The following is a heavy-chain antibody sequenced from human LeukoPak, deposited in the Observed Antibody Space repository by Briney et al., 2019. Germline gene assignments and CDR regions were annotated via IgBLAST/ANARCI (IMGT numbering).Heavy chain of an antibody. J-gene: IGHJ4*02. CDR1: GGSFSGCY. CDR2: INHSGST. CDR3: ARGVGSWYPFDY. D-gene: IGHD6-13*01. V-gene: IGHV4-34*01. Sequence: SETLSLTCAVYGGSFSGCYWSWIRQPPGKGLEWIGEINHSGSTNYNPSLKSRVTISVDTSKNQFSLKLSSVTAADTAVYYCARGVGSWYPFDYWGQGTLVTVSS.